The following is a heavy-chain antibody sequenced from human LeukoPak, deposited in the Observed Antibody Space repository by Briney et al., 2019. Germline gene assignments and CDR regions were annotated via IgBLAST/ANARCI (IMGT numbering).Heavy chain of an antibody. V-gene: IGHV3-23*01. Sequence: GGSLRLSCAASGFAFSSYAMCWVRQAPGKGLEWVSSISGSGVSTYYADSVKGRFTISRDNSKNTLYLQMNSLRAEDTAVYYCAKREWGIAVAAPVAFDIWGQGTMVTVSS. CDR1: GFAFSSYA. CDR3: AKREWGIAVAAPVAFDI. CDR2: ISGSGVST. J-gene: IGHJ3*02. D-gene: IGHD6-19*01.